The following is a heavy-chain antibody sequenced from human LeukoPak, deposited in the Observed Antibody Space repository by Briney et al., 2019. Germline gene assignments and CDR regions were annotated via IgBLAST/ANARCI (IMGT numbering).Heavy chain of an antibody. CDR2: INHSGST. Sequence: SETLSLTCAVYGGSFSGYYWSWIRQPSGKGLEWIGEINHSGSTNYNPSLKSRVTISVDTSKNQFSLKLSSVTAADTAVYYCARVRSYDFWSGYRYFDYWGQGTLVTVSS. V-gene: IGHV4-34*01. CDR3: ARVRSYDFWSGYRYFDY. CDR1: GGSFSGYY. J-gene: IGHJ4*02. D-gene: IGHD3-3*01.